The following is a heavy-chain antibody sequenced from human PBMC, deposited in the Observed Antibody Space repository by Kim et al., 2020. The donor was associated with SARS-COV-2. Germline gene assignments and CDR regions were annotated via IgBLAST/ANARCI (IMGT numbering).Heavy chain of an antibody. Sequence: SETLSLTCAVYGGSFSDYTWSWIRHPPGKGLEWNGEINHSGSTNLSPSLKSRITISVETSKSQFSLRLKSMTATDAAVYYCARGRAGVVPSPVLGLGPYYHYYAMDVWGRGTPVAVSS. CDR1: GGSFSDYT. CDR3: ARGRAGVVPSPVLGLGPYYHYYAMDV. J-gene: IGHJ6*02. CDR2: INHSGST. D-gene: IGHD2-8*02. V-gene: IGHV4-34*01.